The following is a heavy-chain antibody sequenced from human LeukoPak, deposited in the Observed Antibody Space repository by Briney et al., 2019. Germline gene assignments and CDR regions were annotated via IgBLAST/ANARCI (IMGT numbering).Heavy chain of an antibody. D-gene: IGHD3-22*01. Sequence: PSETLSLTCAVYGGSFSGYYWSWIRQPPGKGLEWIGEINHSGSTNYNPSLKSRVTISVDTSKNQFSLKLSSVTAADTAVYYCARSSEGSGYYYLPFDYWGQGTLVTVSS. J-gene: IGHJ4*02. CDR3: ARSSEGSGYYYLPFDY. V-gene: IGHV4-34*01. CDR1: GGSFSGYY. CDR2: INHSGST.